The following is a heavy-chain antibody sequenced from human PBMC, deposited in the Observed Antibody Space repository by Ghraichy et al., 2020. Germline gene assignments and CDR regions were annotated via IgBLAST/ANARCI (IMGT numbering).Heavy chain of an antibody. D-gene: IGHD5-18*01. CDR3: ASGYSYGGPY. V-gene: IGHV3-23*01. CDR1: GFTFISYV. Sequence: LSLTCAASGFTFISYVMSWVRQAPGKGLEWVSAISGSGGNTYYADSVKGRFTISRDNSRNTLYLQMNSLRAEDTAVYYCASGYSYGGPYWGQGTLVTVSS. CDR2: ISGSGGNT. J-gene: IGHJ4*02.